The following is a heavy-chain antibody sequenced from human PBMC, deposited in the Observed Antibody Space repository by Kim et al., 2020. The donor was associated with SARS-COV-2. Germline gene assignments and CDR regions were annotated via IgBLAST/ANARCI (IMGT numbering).Heavy chain of an antibody. CDR3: AKDIWDYSGMDV. Sequence: GGSLRLSCAASGFSFISCAMTWVRQAPGKGLEWVSSISHDARSSHYADSVRGRFTISRDDSKNTLYLQLDSLRGDDTALYYCAKDIWDYSGMDVWGQGTT. D-gene: IGHD3-10*01. V-gene: IGHV3-23*01. CDR1: GFSFISCA. J-gene: IGHJ6*02. CDR2: ISHDARSS.